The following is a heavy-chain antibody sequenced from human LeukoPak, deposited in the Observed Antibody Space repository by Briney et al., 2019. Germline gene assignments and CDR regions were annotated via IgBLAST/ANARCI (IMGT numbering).Heavy chain of an antibody. V-gene: IGHV1-2*06. Sequence: ASVKVSCKASGYTFTGYYMHWVRQAPGQGLEWMGRINPNSGGTSYAQKFQGRVTMTRDTSISTAYMELSRLRSDDTAVYYCAREPPPDSGAMFQHWGQGTPVTVSS. J-gene: IGHJ1*01. D-gene: IGHD2-2*01. CDR1: GYTFTGYY. CDR2: INPNSGGT. CDR3: AREPPPDSGAMFQH.